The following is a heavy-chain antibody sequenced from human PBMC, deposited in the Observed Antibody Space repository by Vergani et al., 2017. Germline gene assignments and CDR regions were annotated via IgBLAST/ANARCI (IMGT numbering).Heavy chain of an antibody. D-gene: IGHD5-12*01. Sequence: EVQLVESGGGLVQPGSSLRLSCAASGFTFNNYAMHWVRQIPGKGMEWVSGIGWNGSGRTFADSVRGRFTISRDNAKNSLFLEMNSLRFEDTAVYFCTKGSVYYHDSAGHGYDPYTGFDLWGQGTLVTVSS. CDR2: IGWNGSGR. CDR3: TKGSVYYHDSAGHGYDPYTGFDL. J-gene: IGHJ3*01. V-gene: IGHV3-9*01. CDR1: GFTFNNYA.